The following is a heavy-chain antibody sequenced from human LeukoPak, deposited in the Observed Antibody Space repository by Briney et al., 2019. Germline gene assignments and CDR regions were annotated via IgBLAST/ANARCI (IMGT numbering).Heavy chain of an antibody. Sequence: PGGSLRLSCAVSGFTFSRFAMSWVRQAPGKGLEWVSSISNSGDKTFYADSVKGRFTISRDNSKNTLYLQMNSQRAEVTAVYYCVKDGGYSGYETFGYWGQGTLVTVSS. CDR2: ISNSGDKT. V-gene: IGHV3-23*01. J-gene: IGHJ4*02. CDR1: GFTFSRFA. CDR3: VKDGGYSGYETFGY. D-gene: IGHD5-12*01.